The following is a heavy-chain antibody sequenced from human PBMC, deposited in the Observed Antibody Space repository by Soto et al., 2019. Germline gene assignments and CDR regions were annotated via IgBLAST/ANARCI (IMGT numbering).Heavy chain of an antibody. CDR2: IYYSGST. Sequence: SETLSLTCTVSGGSISSYYWSWIRQPPGKGLEWIGYIYYSGSTNYNPSHKSRVTISVDTSKNQFSLKLSSVTAADTAVYYCARGISKGGSSDYYYYYMDVWGKGTTVTVSS. CDR1: GGSISSYY. J-gene: IGHJ6*03. V-gene: IGHV4-59*08. CDR3: ARGISKGGSSDYYYYYMDV. D-gene: IGHD3-10*01.